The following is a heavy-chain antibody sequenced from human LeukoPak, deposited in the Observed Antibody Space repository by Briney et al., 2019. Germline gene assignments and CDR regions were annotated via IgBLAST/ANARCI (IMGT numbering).Heavy chain of an antibody. V-gene: IGHV4-59*01. CDR2: IYYSGST. CDR3: ARGNDWFDP. J-gene: IGHJ5*02. Sequence: PSETLSLTCTVSGGSISSYYRSWIRQPPGKGLEWIGYIYYSGSTNYNPSLKSRVTISVDTSKNQFSLKLSSVTAADTAVYYCARGNDWFDPWGQGTLVTVSS. D-gene: IGHD4-11*01. CDR1: GGSISSYY.